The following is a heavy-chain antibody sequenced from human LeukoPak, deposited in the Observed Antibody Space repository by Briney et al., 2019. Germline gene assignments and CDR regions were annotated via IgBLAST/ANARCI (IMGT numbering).Heavy chain of an antibody. Sequence: ASVKVSCKASGYTFSSYDINWVRQAPGQGLEWMGWISTDNGNTNYVQKLQGRVTMTTDTSTSTAYMELKSLRSDDTAVYYCARDLSPPLNIVVVPAATPNNWFDPWGQGTLVTVSS. V-gene: IGHV1-18*01. D-gene: IGHD2-2*02. CDR3: ARDLSPPLNIVVVPAATPNNWFDP. CDR1: GYTFSSYD. CDR2: ISTDNGNT. J-gene: IGHJ5*02.